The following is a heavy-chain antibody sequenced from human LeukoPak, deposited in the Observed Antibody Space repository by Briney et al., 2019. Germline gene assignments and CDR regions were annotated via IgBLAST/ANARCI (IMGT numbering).Heavy chain of an antibody. J-gene: IGHJ4*02. V-gene: IGHV3-30*18. Sequence: GGSLRLSCAASGFTFSSYGMHWVRQAPGKGLEWVAVISYDGSNKYYADSVKGRFTISRDNSKNTLYLQMNSLRAEDTAVYYCAKGFTYYYDSSGYYGFDYWGQGTLVTVSS. CDR2: ISYDGSNK. CDR1: GFTFSSYG. CDR3: AKGFTYYYDSSGYYGFDY. D-gene: IGHD3-22*01.